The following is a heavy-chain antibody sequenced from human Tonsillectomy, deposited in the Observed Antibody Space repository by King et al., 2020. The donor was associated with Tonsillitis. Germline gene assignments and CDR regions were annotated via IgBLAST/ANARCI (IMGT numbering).Heavy chain of an antibody. CDR2: NLNNCNT. CDR3: ARGLKGWLASPPANRYYGLDV. D-gene: IGHD3-16*02. V-gene: IGHV1-8*01. CDR1: GYTHSSYD. Sequence: QLVQSGAEVKKPGASVKVSCKASGYTHSSYDINWVRQAPGPGLEWMGWNLNNCNTDYTSKFQGRVTMNRDISTSLVYMEFGGLTSEDTAVYYCARGLKGWLASPPANRYYGLDVWGRGTTVIVSS. J-gene: IGHJ6*02.